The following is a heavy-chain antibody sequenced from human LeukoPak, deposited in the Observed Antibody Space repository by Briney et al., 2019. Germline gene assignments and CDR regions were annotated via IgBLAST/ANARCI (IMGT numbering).Heavy chain of an antibody. J-gene: IGHJ4*02. CDR2: TSYDGSNE. CDR1: GVTLSSYG. V-gene: IGHV3-30*18. Sequence: GGSLRLSCTVSGVTLSSYGMHWVRQAPGKGLEWVAVTSYDGSNEYYADSVRGRFTISRDTSKNTVYLQMNSLTTEDTAVYYCAKDSSRWAFDYWGQGTLVTVSS. CDR3: AKDSSRWAFDY. D-gene: IGHD6-13*01.